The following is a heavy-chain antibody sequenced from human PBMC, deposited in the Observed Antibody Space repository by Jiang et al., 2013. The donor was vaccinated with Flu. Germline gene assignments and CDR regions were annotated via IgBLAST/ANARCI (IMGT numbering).Heavy chain of an antibody. V-gene: IGHV1-18*01. Sequence: GAEVKKPGASVKVSCKASGYTFTSYGISWVRQAPGQGLEWMGWISAYNGNTNYAQKLQGRVTMTTDTSTSTAYMELRSLRSDDTAVYYCATIRHKNLEWTPRYGMDVWGQGTTVTVSS. J-gene: IGHJ6*02. D-gene: IGHD3-3*01. CDR1: GYTFTSYG. CDR2: ISAYNGNT. CDR3: ATIRHKNLEWTPRYGMDV.